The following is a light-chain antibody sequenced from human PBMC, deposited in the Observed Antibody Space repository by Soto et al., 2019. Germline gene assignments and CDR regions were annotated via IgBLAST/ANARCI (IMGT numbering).Light chain of an antibody. Sequence: EIVLTHSPGTLSLSPGERATLSCRSSQSVTSTYLAWYQQKPGQAPRLLIYGASTRVTGIPDRFSGSGSGTDFTLTISRLEPEDFAVYYCQQYGSSPPFNFGPGTKVDIK. V-gene: IGKV3-20*01. CDR1: QSVTSTY. CDR2: GAS. CDR3: QQYGSSPPFN. J-gene: IGKJ3*01.